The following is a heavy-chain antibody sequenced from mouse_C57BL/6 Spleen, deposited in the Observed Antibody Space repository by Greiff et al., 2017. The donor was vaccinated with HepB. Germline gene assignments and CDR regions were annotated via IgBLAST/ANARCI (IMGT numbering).Heavy chain of an antibody. D-gene: IGHD1-1*01. J-gene: IGHJ4*01. Sequence: VQLQQSGPELVKPGASVKISCKASGYSFTDYNMNWVKQSNGKSLEWIGVINPNYGTTSYNQKFKGKATLTVDPSSSTAYMQLNSLTSEDSAVYYCAYGSSYRVYAMDYWGQGTSVTVAS. V-gene: IGHV1-39*01. CDR1: GYSFTDYN. CDR2: INPNYGTT. CDR3: AYGSSYRVYAMDY.